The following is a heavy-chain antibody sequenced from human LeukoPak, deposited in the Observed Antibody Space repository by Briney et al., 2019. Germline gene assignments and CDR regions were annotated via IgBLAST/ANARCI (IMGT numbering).Heavy chain of an antibody. Sequence: SETLSLTCAVYGGSFSGYYWSWIRQPPGKGLEWIGEINHSGSTNYNPSLKSRVTISLDTSKNQFSLKLSSVTAADTVVYFCARGRGREVLITTSRRSFWFDSWGQGTLVTVSS. CDR3: ARGRGREVLITTSRRSFWFDS. CDR2: INHSGST. CDR1: GGSFSGYY. V-gene: IGHV4-34*01. D-gene: IGHD3-22*01. J-gene: IGHJ5*01.